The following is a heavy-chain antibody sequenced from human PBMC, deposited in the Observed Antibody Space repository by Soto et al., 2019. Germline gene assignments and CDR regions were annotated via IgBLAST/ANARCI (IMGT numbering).Heavy chain of an antibody. Sequence: SETLSLTCAVYGGSFSGYYWSWIRQPPGKGLEWIGEINHSGSTNYNPSLKSRVTISVDTSKNQFSLKLSSVAAADTAVYYCARGSGFGFYYYYGMDVWGQGTTVTVSS. D-gene: IGHD3-10*01. V-gene: IGHV4-34*01. CDR2: INHSGST. J-gene: IGHJ6*02. CDR3: ARGSGFGFYYYYGMDV. CDR1: GGSFSGYY.